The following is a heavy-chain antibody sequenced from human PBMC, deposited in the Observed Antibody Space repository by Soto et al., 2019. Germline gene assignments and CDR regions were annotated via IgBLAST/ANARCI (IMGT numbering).Heavy chain of an antibody. CDR2: INTGNGNT. CDR1: GITSNTYA. J-gene: IGHJ5*02. Sequence: ASVKVSCKASGITSNTYAIHWVRQTPGQGLEWMGWINTGNGNTRYSQRFLGRVSLTTDTSASTASMDLSSLTSGDTAVYYCARAISGYVTWGQGTLVTVSS. V-gene: IGHV1-3*04. D-gene: IGHD5-12*01. CDR3: ARAISGYVT.